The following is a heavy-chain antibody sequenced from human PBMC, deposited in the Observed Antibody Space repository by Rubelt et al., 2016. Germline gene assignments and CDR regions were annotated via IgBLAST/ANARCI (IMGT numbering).Heavy chain of an antibody. J-gene: IGHJ4*02. CDR2: ISCNRGSI. CDR3: AKDSSSWYSRPRDY. Sequence: HWVRQAPGTGLEWVSGISCNRGSIGYADSVKGRFTISRDNAKNSLYLQMNILRAEDTALYYCAKDSSSWYSRPRDYWGQGTLVNVSS. V-gene: IGHV3-9*01. D-gene: IGHD6-13*01.